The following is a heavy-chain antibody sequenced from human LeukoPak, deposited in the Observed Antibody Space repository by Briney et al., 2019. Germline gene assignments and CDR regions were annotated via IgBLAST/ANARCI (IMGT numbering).Heavy chain of an antibody. Sequence: GGSLRLSCAASGFTFSSYWMSRVRQAPGKGLEWVANIKQDGSEKYYVDSVKGRFTISRDNSKNTLYLQMNSLRAEDTAVYYCARAGYSSSSYYFDYWGQGTLVTVSS. V-gene: IGHV3-7*01. J-gene: IGHJ4*02. D-gene: IGHD6-6*01. CDR1: GFTFSSYW. CDR2: IKQDGSEK. CDR3: ARAGYSSSSYYFDY.